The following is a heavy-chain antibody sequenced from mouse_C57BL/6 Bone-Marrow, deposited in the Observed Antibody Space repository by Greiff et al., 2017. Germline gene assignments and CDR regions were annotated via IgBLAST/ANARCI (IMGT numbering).Heavy chain of an antibody. D-gene: IGHD3-2*02. CDR2: IWGVGST. CDR3: ASEGYDRFAY. CDR1: GFSLTSYG. V-gene: IGHV2-6*01. Sequence: VKLVESGPGLVAPSQSLSITCTVSGFSLTSYGVDWVRQSPGKGLEWLGVIWGVGSTNSNSALKSRLSISKDNSKSQVFLHMNRLQTDDTAMYYCASEGYDRFAYWGQGTLVTVSA. J-gene: IGHJ3*01.